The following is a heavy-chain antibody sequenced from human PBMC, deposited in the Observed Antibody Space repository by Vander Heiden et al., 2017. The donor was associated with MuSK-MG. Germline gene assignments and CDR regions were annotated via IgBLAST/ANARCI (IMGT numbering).Heavy chain of an antibody. D-gene: IGHD2-21*02. V-gene: IGHV1-69*01. Sequence: QVQLVQSGAEVKKPGSSVKVSCKASGGTFSSYAISWVRQAPGQGLEWMGGIIPIFGTANYAQKFQGRVTITADESTSTAYMELSSLRSEDTAVYYCARVGASGGNSTYYYGMDVWGQGTTVTVSS. CDR1: GGTFSSYA. J-gene: IGHJ6*02. CDR3: ARVGASGGNSTYYYGMDV. CDR2: IIPIFGTA.